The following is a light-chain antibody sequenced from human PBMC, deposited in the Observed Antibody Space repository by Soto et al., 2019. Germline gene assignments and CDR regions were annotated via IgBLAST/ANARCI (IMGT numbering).Light chain of an antibody. CDR3: QQHSHWPPWT. CDR2: GAS. V-gene: IGKV3-11*01. J-gene: IGKJ1*01. CDR1: ENVRTF. Sequence: EVVLTQSPATLSLSPGERATLSCRASENVRTFVDWYQQKPGQAPRLLIYGASNRATGIPARFSGSGSGTDFTLTISNLEPEDFAVYYCQQHSHWPPWTLGQRTRVEIQ.